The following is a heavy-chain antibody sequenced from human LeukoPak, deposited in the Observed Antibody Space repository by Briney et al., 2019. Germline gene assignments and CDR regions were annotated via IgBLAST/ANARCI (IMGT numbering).Heavy chain of an antibody. D-gene: IGHD3-10*01. V-gene: IGHV4-61*02. Sequence: PSETLSLTCTVSGYSITSGYYWSWIRQPAGKGLEWIGRIYTSGSTNYNPSLKSRVTISVDTSKNQFSLKLSSVTAADTAVYYCARGARGDTYYYGSGSYFWFDPWGQGTLVTVSS. J-gene: IGHJ5*02. CDR2: IYTSGST. CDR3: ARGARGDTYYYGSGSYFWFDP. CDR1: GYSITSGYY.